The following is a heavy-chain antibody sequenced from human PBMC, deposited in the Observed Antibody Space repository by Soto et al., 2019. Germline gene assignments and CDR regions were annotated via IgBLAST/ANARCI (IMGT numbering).Heavy chain of an antibody. D-gene: IGHD3-3*01. J-gene: IGHJ5*02. Sequence: ETLSLTCTVSGGSISSYYWSWIRQPPGKGLEWIGYIYYSGSTNYNPSLKSRVTISVDTSKNQFSLKLSSVTAADTAVYYCARSTIFGSKNWFDPWGQGTLVTVSS. V-gene: IGHV4-59*01. CDR2: IYYSGST. CDR1: GGSISSYY. CDR3: ARSTIFGSKNWFDP.